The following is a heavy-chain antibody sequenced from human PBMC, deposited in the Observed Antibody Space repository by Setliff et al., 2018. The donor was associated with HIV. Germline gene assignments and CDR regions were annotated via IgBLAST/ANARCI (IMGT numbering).Heavy chain of an antibody. CDR2: IYYSGRT. V-gene: IGHV4-31*03. D-gene: IGHD3-3*01. CDR3: ARGNIDYWTGYYSRSGYFYYMDV. CDR1: GGSISSGGYY. Sequence: SETLSLTCTVSGGSISSGGYYWSWIRQHPGKGLEWIGYIYYSGRTYYNPSLKSRVTISVDSSKNQFSLKLTSVTAADTAVYYCARGNIDYWTGYYSRSGYFYYMDVWGRGTTVTVSS. J-gene: IGHJ6*03.